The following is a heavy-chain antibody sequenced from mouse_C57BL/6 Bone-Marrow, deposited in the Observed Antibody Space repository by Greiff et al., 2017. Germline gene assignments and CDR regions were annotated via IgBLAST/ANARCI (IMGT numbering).Heavy chain of an antibody. Sequence: VQLKQSGPELVKPGASVKMSCKASGYTFTDYNLHWVKQSHGKSLEWIGYINPNTGGTSYNQKFQGKATLTVNKSSSTAYIELRSLTSEDSAVYYCARRSDYDYDYWGQGTTLTVSS. D-gene: IGHD2-4*01. V-gene: IGHV1-22*01. CDR1: GYTFTDYN. J-gene: IGHJ2*01. CDR2: INPNTGGT. CDR3: ARRSDYDYDY.